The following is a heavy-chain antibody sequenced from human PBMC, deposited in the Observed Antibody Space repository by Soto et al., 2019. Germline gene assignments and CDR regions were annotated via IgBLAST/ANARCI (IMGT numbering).Heavy chain of an antibody. CDR3: ARESVSVTYRFDY. J-gene: IGHJ4*02. Sequence: SETLSLTCTASGDTLSIYYWRWIRQPPGERLEWIGRIHDTGRTNYNPSLKSRVTMSVDTSKNQFSLRVSSVTAADTAVYYCARESVSVTYRFDYWGQGTLVTVSS. CDR2: IHDTGRT. D-gene: IGHD4-17*01. CDR1: GDTLSIYY. V-gene: IGHV4-4*07.